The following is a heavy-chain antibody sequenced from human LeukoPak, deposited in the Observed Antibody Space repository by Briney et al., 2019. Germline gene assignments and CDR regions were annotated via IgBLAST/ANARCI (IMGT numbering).Heavy chain of an antibody. D-gene: IGHD6-19*01. CDR1: GFTFSTYG. V-gene: IGHV3-30*18. CDR3: AKDSVLPVAGLDY. J-gene: IGHJ4*02. CDR2: ISYDGSNK. Sequence: GGSLRLSCAASGFTFSTYGMHWVRQAPGKGLEWVAVISYDGSNKYYADSVKGRFTISRDNSKNTLYLQMNSLRAEDTAVYYCAKDSVLPVAGLDYWGQGTLVTVSS.